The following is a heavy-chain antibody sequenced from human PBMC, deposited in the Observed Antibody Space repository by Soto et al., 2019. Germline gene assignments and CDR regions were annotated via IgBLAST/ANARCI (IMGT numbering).Heavy chain of an antibody. J-gene: IGHJ4*02. CDR3: AKETSQFSGSPTGPDY. Sequence: GGSLRLSCAASGFTFSSYAMIWGRQAPGKGLEWVSGINSSGKNTYYADSVKGRFTISRDNSKNSLYLQMNSLRAEDTAIYYCAKETSQFSGSPTGPDYWGQGTLVTVSS. CDR1: GFTFSSYA. CDR2: INSSGKNT. V-gene: IGHV3-23*01. D-gene: IGHD1-26*01.